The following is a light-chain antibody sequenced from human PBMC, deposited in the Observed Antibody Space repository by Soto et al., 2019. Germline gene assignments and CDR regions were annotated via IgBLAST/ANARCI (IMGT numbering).Light chain of an antibody. CDR1: QSISGS. CDR2: DAS. V-gene: IGKV1-39*01. Sequence: DIQLTQSPSSLSASVADRVTITFRPSQSISGSLNWYQQKPVKAPKLLLYDASTLQSGVPSRCSGGGSGTDSTFTTSSLHPVASSSYYSQHEANTPSHTFGQGTEL. CDR3: QHEANTPSHT. J-gene: IGKJ2*01.